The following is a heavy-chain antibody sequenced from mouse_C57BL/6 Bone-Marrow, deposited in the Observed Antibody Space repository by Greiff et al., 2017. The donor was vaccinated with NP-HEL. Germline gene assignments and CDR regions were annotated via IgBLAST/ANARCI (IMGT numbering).Heavy chain of an antibody. CDR3: ATYYYGSSYYFDY. J-gene: IGHJ2*01. CDR1: GYTFTSYW. D-gene: IGHD1-1*01. Sequence: LQPGAELVKPGASVKMSCKASGYTFTSYWITWVKQRPGQGLEWIGDIYPGSGSTNYNEKFKSKATLTVDTSSSTAYMQLSSLTSEDSAVYYCATYYYGSSYYFDYWGQGTTLTVSS. CDR2: IYPGSGST. V-gene: IGHV1-55*01.